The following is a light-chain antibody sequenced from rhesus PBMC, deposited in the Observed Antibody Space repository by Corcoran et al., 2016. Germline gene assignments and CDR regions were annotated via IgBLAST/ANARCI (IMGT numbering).Light chain of an antibody. CDR2: AAS. CDR3: QHSYGNPLT. J-gene: IGKJ4*01. CDR1: ENVNKY. Sequence: DIQMTQSPSSLSASVGDRVTITCRASENVNKYLHWYQQKPGKAPNLLIYAASTLQSGVPSRFSGSGSRTDYTFTISSLQPEDVATYYCQHSYGNPLTFGGGTTVEI. V-gene: IGKV1-74*01.